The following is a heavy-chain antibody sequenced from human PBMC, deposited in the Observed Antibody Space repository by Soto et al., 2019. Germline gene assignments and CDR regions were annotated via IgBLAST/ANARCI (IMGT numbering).Heavy chain of an antibody. Sequence: QGTLKESGPTLVKPTQTLTLTCSFSGFSLSTSGVGVGWIRQSPGKAPEWLALIYWSGDEHYRPSLKSRLSIIKDTSKNHVVLIMSDMDPVDTATYYCARGLATLPVFAFDIRGQGTMVTVSS. V-gene: IGHV2-5*01. J-gene: IGHJ3*02. CDR1: GFSLSTSGVG. D-gene: IGHD6-6*01. CDR2: IYWSGDE. CDR3: ARGLATLPVFAFDI.